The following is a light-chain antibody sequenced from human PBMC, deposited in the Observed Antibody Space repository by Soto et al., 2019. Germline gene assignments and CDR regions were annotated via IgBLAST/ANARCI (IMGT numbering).Light chain of an antibody. CDR1: QSVSSSF. CDR3: QQYGSTPLT. Sequence: EIVLTQSPGTLSLSPGERATLSCRASQSVSSSFLPGYQQKPGQAPRLLIYGASSRATGIPGRFSGSGSGTDFPLTISRLEPEDVAVYYCQQYGSTPLTFGGGTKVEIK. V-gene: IGKV3-20*01. J-gene: IGKJ4*01. CDR2: GAS.